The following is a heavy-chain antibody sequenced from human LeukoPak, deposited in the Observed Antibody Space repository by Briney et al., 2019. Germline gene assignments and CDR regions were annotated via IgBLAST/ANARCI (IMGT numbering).Heavy chain of an antibody. Sequence: PGGSLRLSCVASGFTFSSYGMHWVRQAPGKGLEWVAVIWYDGSNKYYADSVKGRFTISRDNSKNTLYLQMNSLRAEDTAVYYCAREGCSGGSCYWWFDPWDQGTLVTVSS. CDR3: AREGCSGGSCYWWFDP. CDR2: IWYDGSNK. J-gene: IGHJ5*02. V-gene: IGHV3-33*01. CDR1: GFTFSSYG. D-gene: IGHD2-15*01.